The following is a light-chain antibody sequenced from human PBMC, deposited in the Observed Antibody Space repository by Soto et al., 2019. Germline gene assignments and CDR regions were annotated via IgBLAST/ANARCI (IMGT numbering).Light chain of an antibody. J-gene: IGKJ4*01. CDR3: HQYYKWPLT. Sequence: EIVLTQSPATLSLSPGERATLSCRASQSVGSSLAWYQQRPGQAPRLLIYDASTRATDIPARFSGSGSGTDFTLTISSLLSEDFAVYYCHQYYKWPLTFGGGTKVDI. V-gene: IGKV3-15*01. CDR1: QSVGSS. CDR2: DAS.